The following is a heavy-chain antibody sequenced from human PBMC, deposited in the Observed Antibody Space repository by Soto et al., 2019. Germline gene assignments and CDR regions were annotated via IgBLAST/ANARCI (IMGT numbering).Heavy chain of an antibody. V-gene: IGHV1-18*01. J-gene: IGHJ4*02. CDR3: ARDPQIYIAAAPFDY. D-gene: IGHD6-6*01. Sequence: ASVKVSCKASGYTFTSYGISWVRQAPGQGLEWMGWISAYNGNTNYAQKLQGRVTMTTDTSTSTAYMELRSLRSDDTAVYYCARDPQIYIAAAPFDYLGQGTLVTVSS. CDR1: GYTFTSYG. CDR2: ISAYNGNT.